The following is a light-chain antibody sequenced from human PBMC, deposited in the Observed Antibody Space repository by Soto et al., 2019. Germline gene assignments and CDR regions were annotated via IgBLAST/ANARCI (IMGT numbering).Light chain of an antibody. V-gene: IGKV1-5*03. J-gene: IGKJ4*01. CDR1: QSISSW. CDR2: KAS. Sequence: DIQMTQSPSTLSASVGDRVTITCRASQSISSWLAWYQQKPGKAPKLLIYKASSLESVVPSRFSGSGSGTEFTLTISSLQPDDFATYYCQKYNSSPLTFGGGTKVEIK. CDR3: QKYNSSPLT.